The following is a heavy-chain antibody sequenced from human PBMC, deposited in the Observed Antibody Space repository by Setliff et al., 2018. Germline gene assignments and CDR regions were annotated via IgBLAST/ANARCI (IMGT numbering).Heavy chain of an antibody. CDR1: GFTFTNYI. V-gene: IGHV3-30-3*02. CDR2: MSLDETNK. CDR3: AKPPSSWSLYGMDV. D-gene: IGHD6-13*01. Sequence: GGSLRLSCAASGFTFTNYIIHWVRQAPGKGLEWVAVMSLDETNKYYADSVRGRFTISRDISKNTLYLQMNSLRAEDTAVYYCAKPPSSWSLYGMDVWGQGTTVTVSS. J-gene: IGHJ6*02.